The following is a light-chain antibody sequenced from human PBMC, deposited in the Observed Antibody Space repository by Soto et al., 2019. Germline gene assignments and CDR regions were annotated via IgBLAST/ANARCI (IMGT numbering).Light chain of an antibody. Sequence: QSALTQPRSVSESPGQSVTISCTGISSDVGGYNYVSWYQHHPGKAPKVLIYDAVKRPSGVPDRFSGSRSGNTASLTISGLQAEDEADYYCCSYAANYPWVFGGGTKLTVL. CDR2: DAV. V-gene: IGLV2-11*01. CDR3: CSYAANYPWV. CDR1: SSDVGGYNY. J-gene: IGLJ3*02.